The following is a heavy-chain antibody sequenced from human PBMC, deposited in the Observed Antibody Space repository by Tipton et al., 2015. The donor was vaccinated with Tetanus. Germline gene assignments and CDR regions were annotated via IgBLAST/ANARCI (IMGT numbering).Heavy chain of an antibody. CDR3: ARDQGGGRVVRLNWFDP. V-gene: IGHV4-39*07. CDR1: DESISSSSYY. Sequence: LRLSCTVSDESISSSSYYWGWIRHHPGRGLEWIASISNSGTSYNNPSFRSRVTISVDTSKNQFSLNLTSVTAADTAVYYCARDQGGGRVVRLNWFDPWGQGTLVTVSS. CDR2: ISNSGTS. D-gene: IGHD6-6*01. J-gene: IGHJ5*02.